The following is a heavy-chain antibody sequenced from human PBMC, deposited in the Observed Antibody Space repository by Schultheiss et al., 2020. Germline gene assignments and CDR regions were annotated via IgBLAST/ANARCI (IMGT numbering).Heavy chain of an antibody. CDR1: GFTFSSYE. D-gene: IGHD2-15*01. CDR3: ARPTGGSWGSGGMDV. V-gene: IGHV3-48*03. Sequence: GESLKISCAASGFTFSSYEMNWVRQAPGKGLEWVSYISSSGSTIYYADSVKGRFTTSRDNAKNSLYLQMNSLRAEDTAAYYCARPTGGSWGSGGMDVWGQGTTVTVS. CDR2: ISSSGSTI. J-gene: IGHJ6*02.